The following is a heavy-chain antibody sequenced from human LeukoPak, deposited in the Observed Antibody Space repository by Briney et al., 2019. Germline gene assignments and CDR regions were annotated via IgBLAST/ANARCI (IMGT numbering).Heavy chain of an antibody. V-gene: IGHV5-51*01. J-gene: IGHJ5*02. CDR1: GYSFSSYW. CDR2: IYPGDSDT. Sequence: GESLKISCQGSGYSFSSYWIGWVRQMPGKAPEWMGVIYPGDSDTRYRPPFQGQVTMSADKSTNTAYLQWRSLRASDSAMYYCARQGHIAGGGWFDPWGQGTLVTVSS. D-gene: IGHD2-21*01. CDR3: ARQGHIAGGGWFDP.